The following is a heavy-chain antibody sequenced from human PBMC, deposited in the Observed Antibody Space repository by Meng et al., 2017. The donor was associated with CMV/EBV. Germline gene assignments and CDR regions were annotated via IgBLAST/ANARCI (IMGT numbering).Heavy chain of an antibody. D-gene: IGHD3-10*01. Sequence: GGSLRLSCAASGFTFSSYGMHWVRQAPGKGLEWVAFIRYDGSNKYYADSAKGRFTISRDNSKNTLYLQMNSLRAEDTAVYYCAKPSWFGELFVHYFDYWGQGTLVTVSS. V-gene: IGHV3-30*02. CDR3: AKPSWFGELFVHYFDY. J-gene: IGHJ4*02. CDR2: IRYDGSNK. CDR1: GFTFSSYG.